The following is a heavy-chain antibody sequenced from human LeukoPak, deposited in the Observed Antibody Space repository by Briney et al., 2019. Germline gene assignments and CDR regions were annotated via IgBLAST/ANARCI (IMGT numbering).Heavy chain of an antibody. D-gene: IGHD3-22*01. CDR3: ATVPGYYYDSSGYYNY. J-gene: IGHJ4*02. V-gene: IGHV1-2*02. CDR1: GYTFTGYY. Sequence: GASVKVSCKASGYTFTGYYMHWVRQAPGQGLEWMGWINPNSGGTNYAQKFQGRVTMTEDTSTDTAYMELSSLRSEDTAVYYCATVPGYYYDSSGYYNYWGQGTLVTVSS. CDR2: INPNSGGT.